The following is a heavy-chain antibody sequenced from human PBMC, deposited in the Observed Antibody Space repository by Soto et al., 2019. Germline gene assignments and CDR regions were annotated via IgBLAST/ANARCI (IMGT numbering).Heavy chain of an antibody. Sequence: VGSLRLSCAASGFTFSSYAMSWVRQAPGKGLEWVSAISGSGGSTYYAGSVKGRFTISRDNSKNTLYLQVNSLRAEDTAVYYCAKDPRGVEVRSWFDPWGQGTLVTVSS. CDR3: AKDPRGVEVRSWFDP. CDR2: ISGSGGST. CDR1: GFTFSSYA. J-gene: IGHJ5*02. D-gene: IGHD1-1*01. V-gene: IGHV3-23*01.